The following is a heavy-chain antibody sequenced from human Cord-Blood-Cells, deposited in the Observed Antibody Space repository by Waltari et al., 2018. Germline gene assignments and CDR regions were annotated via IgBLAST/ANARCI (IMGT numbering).Heavy chain of an antibody. CDR1: GGTFSSDA. CDR3: ARSRGQQLVLGYYYYYYMDV. D-gene: IGHD6-13*01. Sequence: QVQLVQSGAEVKKPGSSVKVSCKASGGTFSSDAISWVRPAPGQGLRWMGGIIPILGIANYAQKFQGRVTITADKSTSTAYMELSSLRSEDTAVYYCARSRGQQLVLGYYYYYYMDVWGKGTTVTVSS. J-gene: IGHJ6*03. V-gene: IGHV1-69*10. CDR2: IIPILGIA.